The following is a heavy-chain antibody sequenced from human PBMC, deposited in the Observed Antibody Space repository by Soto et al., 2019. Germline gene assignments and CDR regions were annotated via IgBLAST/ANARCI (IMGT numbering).Heavy chain of an antibody. CDR2: IYYSGST. D-gene: IGHD2-21*02. V-gene: IGHV4-39*01. Sequence: QLQLQESGPGLVKPSETLSLTCTVSGGSISSSSYYWGWIRQPPGKGLEWIGSIYYSGSTYYNPSLKSRVTISVDTSKNQFSLKLSSVTAADTAVYYCARHCIAEYCGGDCYPYYFDYWGQGTLVTVSS. CDR1: GGSISSSSYY. CDR3: ARHCIAEYCGGDCYPYYFDY. J-gene: IGHJ4*02.